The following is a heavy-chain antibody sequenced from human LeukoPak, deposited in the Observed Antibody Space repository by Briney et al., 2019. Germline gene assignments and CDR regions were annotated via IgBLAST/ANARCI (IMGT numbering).Heavy chain of an antibody. D-gene: IGHD5-12*01. Sequence: PGGSLRLSCAASGFTFEDYGMHWVRQIPGKGLEGVSGINWNSDSIGYADSVKGRFTTSRDNAKNSLYLQMNSLRAEDTAFYYCAINGGGDSGYGNFDYWGQGTLVTVSS. CDR1: GFTFEDYG. CDR3: AINGGGDSGYGNFDY. J-gene: IGHJ4*02. CDR2: INWNSDSI. V-gene: IGHV3-9*01.